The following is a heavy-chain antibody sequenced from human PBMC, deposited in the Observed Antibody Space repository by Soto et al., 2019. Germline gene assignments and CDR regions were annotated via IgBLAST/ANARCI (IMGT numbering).Heavy chain of an antibody. J-gene: IGHJ4*02. CDR2: ISGSGGST. CDR3: AKEVSLGSTVDLGY. Sequence: GGSLRLSCAASGFTFTIFAMSWVRQSPGKGLEWVSTISGSGGSTYYADAVKGRFTISRDNSMGTLYLQMKSLRVEDTAIYYCAKEVSLGSTVDLGYWGQGTLVTVSS. V-gene: IGHV3-23*01. D-gene: IGHD7-27*01. CDR1: GFTFTIFA.